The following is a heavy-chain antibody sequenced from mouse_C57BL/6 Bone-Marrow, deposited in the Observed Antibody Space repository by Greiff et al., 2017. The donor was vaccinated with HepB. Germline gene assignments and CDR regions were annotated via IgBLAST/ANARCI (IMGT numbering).Heavy chain of an antibody. CDR3: AMGSWFAY. Sequence: VQLQQPGAELVKPGASVKMSCKASGYTFTSYWITWVKQRPGQGLEWIGDIYPGSGSTNYNEKFKSKATLTVDKSSSTAYMQLSSLTSEDSAVYYCAMGSWFAYWGQGTLVTVSA. CDR1: GYTFTSYW. V-gene: IGHV1-55*01. CDR2: IYPGSGST. J-gene: IGHJ3*01. D-gene: IGHD3-1*01.